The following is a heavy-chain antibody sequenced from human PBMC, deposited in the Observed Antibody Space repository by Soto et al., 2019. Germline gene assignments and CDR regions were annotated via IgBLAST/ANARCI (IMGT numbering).Heavy chain of an antibody. D-gene: IGHD2-15*01. J-gene: IGHJ5*02. Sequence: SETLSLTCAVYGGSFSGYYWSWIRQPPGKGLEWIGEINHSGSTNYNPSLKSRVTISVDTSKNQFSLKLSSVTAADTAVYYCARGRIVVVVAATGSWFDPWGQGTLVTVSS. CDR1: GGSFSGYY. CDR3: ARGRIVVVVAATGSWFDP. V-gene: IGHV4-34*01. CDR2: INHSGST.